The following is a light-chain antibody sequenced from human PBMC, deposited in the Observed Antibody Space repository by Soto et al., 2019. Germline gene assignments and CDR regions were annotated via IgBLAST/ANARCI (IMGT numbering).Light chain of an antibody. J-gene: IGLJ1*01. CDR3: SSYTTISTYV. CDR1: SRDVGGYNY. V-gene: IGLV2-14*01. CDR2: DVR. Sequence: XSALTQPASVSGSPGQSITISCTGTSRDVGGYNYVSWYQQHPGKAPKLMIYDVRNRPSGVSNRFSGSKSVNTASLTISGLQAEDEADYYCSSYTTISTYVFGTGTKVTV.